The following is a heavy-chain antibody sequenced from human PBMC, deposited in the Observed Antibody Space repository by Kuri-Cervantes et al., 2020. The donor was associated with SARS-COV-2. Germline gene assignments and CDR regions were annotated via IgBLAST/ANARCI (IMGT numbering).Heavy chain of an antibody. V-gene: IGHV1-2*02. CDR1: GYTFTGYY. J-gene: IGHJ3*02. Sequence: ASVTVSCKTSGYTFTGYYIHWVRQAPGQGLECMGWIKPDSGGSNFAQKFQGRVTMTRDTSITTAFMELTSLRSDDTAVYYCARGGYRAFDIWGLGTMVTVSS. D-gene: IGHD5-12*01. CDR3: ARGGYRAFDI. CDR2: IKPDSGGS.